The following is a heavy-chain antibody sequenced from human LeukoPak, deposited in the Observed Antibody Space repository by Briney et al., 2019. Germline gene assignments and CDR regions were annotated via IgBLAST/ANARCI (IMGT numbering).Heavy chain of an antibody. V-gene: IGHV5-51*01. CDR3: ARQTAMGRSGDY. J-gene: IGHJ4*02. D-gene: IGHD5-18*01. CDR2: IDPSDSET. CDR1: GYSFTSYW. Sequence: GESLKISCKASGYSFTSYWIGWVRQMPGTGLEWMGIIDPSDSETRYTPSFQGQVTTSVDKSLTTADLQWNSLKASDTAMYYCARQTAMGRSGDYWGQGTLVTVSS.